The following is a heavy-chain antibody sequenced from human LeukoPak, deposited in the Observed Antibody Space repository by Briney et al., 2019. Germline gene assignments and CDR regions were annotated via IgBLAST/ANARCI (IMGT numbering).Heavy chain of an antibody. Sequence: ASVKVSCKASGNTFTSYYMHWLRQAPGQGLKWMGWINPNRSGTNYAQKFQGRVTMTRDTSISTAYMELSRLRSDDTAVYYCARDSEGGSNGYWGRGTLVTVSS. D-gene: IGHD2-15*01. V-gene: IGHV1-2*02. CDR2: INPNRSGT. J-gene: IGHJ4*02. CDR1: GNTFTSYY. CDR3: ARDSEGGSNGY.